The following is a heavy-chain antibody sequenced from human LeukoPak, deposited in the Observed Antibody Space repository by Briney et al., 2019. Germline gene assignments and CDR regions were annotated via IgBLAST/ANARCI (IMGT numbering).Heavy chain of an antibody. J-gene: IGHJ2*01. V-gene: IGHV4-34*01. CDR1: GGSFSAYI. D-gene: IGHD2-21*01. CDR3: ARLAKCGSTCRGKYWYLDL. Sequence: PSETLSLTCAVYGGSFSAYIWGWIRQPPGKGLEWIGEISPSGSTTYSPSLRSRVTTSLDTAKNQFSLQLHSVTAADTAVYYCARLAKCGSTCRGKYWYLDLWGRGTLVTVSS. CDR2: ISPSGST.